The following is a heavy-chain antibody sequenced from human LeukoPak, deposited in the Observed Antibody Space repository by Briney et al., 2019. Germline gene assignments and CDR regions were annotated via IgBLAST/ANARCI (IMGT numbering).Heavy chain of an antibody. Sequence: PSETLSLTCTVSGGSISSSSYYWGWIRQPPGKGLEWIGSIYYSGSTYYNPSLKSRVTISVDRSKNQFSLKLSSVTAADTAVYYCASTLITIFGVATSGWFDPWGQGTLVTVSS. CDR3: ASTLITIFGVATSGWFDP. D-gene: IGHD3-3*01. CDR2: IYYSGST. V-gene: IGHV4-39*07. CDR1: GGSISSSSYY. J-gene: IGHJ5*02.